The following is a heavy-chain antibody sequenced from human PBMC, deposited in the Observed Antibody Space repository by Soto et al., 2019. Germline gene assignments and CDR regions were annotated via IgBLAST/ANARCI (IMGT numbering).Heavy chain of an antibody. D-gene: IGHD6-13*01. V-gene: IGHV4-59*01. J-gene: IGHJ6*02. Sequence: ETLSLTCTVSGGSISSYYWSWIRQPPGKGLEWIGYIYYSGSTNYNPSLKSRVTISVDTSKNQFSLKLSSVTAADTAVYYCARDRRSSSWSDYYYYYYGMDVWGQGTTVTVSS. CDR1: GGSISSYY. CDR3: ARDRRSSSWSDYYYYYYGMDV. CDR2: IYYSGST.